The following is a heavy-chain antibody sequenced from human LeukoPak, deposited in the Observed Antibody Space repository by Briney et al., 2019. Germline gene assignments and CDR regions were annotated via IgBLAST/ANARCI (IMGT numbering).Heavy chain of an antibody. J-gene: IGHJ5*02. CDR1: GFTFSSYA. Sequence: PGGSLRLSCAASGFTFSSYAMSWVRQAPGKGLEWVADINQDESEKNYVDSMRGRITISRDNAENSLFLEMDSLRVEDTAFYYCARESRPEGRLIDIDLWGQGTLVTVSS. D-gene: IGHD2-15*01. V-gene: IGHV3-7*01. CDR2: INQDESEK. CDR3: ARESRPEGRLIDIDL.